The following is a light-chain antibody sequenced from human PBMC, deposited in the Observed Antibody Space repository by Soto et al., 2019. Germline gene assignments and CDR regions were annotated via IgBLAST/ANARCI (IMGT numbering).Light chain of an antibody. Sequence: EIVMTQSPATLSVSPGETATLSCRASQSVNSNLAWYQQKPGQAPKLLISDASTRAAGLPARFSGSGSGKEFTLTISNLQSEDFAVYFYQQSNNWPKKFGQGTKVEIK. V-gene: IGKV3-15*01. CDR3: QQSNNWPKK. CDR1: QSVNSN. J-gene: IGKJ1*01. CDR2: DAS.